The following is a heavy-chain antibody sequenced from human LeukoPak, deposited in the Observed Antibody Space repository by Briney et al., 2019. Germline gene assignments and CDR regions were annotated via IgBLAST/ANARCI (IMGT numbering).Heavy chain of an antibody. CDR3: ARDWDAMNNCFDP. CDR2: ISTNSDIR. Sequence: ASVKVSCKTSGYIFTNFGISWVRQAPGQGLEWMGWISTNSDIRTYAQTLQGRFTMTTDTATTTAYMELNNLTFDDTAVYYCARDWDAMNNCFDPWGQGTPVTVSS. D-gene: IGHD1-26*01. V-gene: IGHV1-18*01. J-gene: IGHJ5*02. CDR1: GYIFTNFG.